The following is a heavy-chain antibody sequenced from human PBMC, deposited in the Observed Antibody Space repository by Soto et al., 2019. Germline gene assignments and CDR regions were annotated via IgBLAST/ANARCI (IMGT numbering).Heavy chain of an antibody. Sequence: PSETLSLTCTVSGGSISRYYWSWIRQPPGKGLEWIGYIYYSGSTNYNPSLKSRVTISVDTSKNQFSLKLSSVTAADTAVFYCARRGVGVAATRSAFDNWGHGTLVTVYS. J-gene: IGHJ4*01. V-gene: IGHV4-59*01. D-gene: IGHD2-15*01. CDR3: ARRGVGVAATRSAFDN. CDR2: IYYSGST. CDR1: GGSISRYY.